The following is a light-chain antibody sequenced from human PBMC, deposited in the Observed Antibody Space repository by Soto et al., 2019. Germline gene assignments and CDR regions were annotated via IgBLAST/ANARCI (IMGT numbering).Light chain of an antibody. CDR1: ESVGDY. V-gene: IGKV3-20*01. Sequence: EIVLTQSPGALSLSPGERATLSCWASESVGDYLAWYQQKPGQAPRLLIYGATKRTSSTPDRFSGTGSETAFTLAISRLEPGDFAVYYCQQYVTSPAITFGQGTRLEIK. CDR3: QQYVTSPAIT. CDR2: GAT. J-gene: IGKJ5*01.